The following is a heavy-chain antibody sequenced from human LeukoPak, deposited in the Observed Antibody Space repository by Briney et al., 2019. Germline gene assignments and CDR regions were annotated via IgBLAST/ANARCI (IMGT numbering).Heavy chain of an antibody. J-gene: IGHJ6*03. CDR2: IYPGDSDT. Sequence: GESLKISCKGSGYSFTSNWIGWVRHMPGKGLEWMGIIYPGDSDTKYSPSFQGQVTISADKSMNTAYLQWSSLKASDTAMYYCARHVFAAGKAYYMGVWGKGTTVTVSS. V-gene: IGHV5-51*01. CDR3: ARHVFAAGKAYYMGV. CDR1: GYSFTSNW. D-gene: IGHD6-13*01.